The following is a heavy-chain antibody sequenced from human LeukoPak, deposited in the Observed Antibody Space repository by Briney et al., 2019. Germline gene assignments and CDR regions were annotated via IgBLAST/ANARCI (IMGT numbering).Heavy chain of an antibody. J-gene: IGHJ4*02. Sequence: ASVKGSCKASGYTFTGKYMHWVRQAPGQGLEWMGWINPNNDDTNYAQKFQGRVTMTRDTSLSTAYMELSRLRSDDTAVYYCARTPYSSGTYDYWGQGTLVTVSS. V-gene: IGHV1-2*02. CDR1: GYTFTGKY. D-gene: IGHD1-26*01. CDR2: INPNNDDT. CDR3: ARTPYSSGTYDY.